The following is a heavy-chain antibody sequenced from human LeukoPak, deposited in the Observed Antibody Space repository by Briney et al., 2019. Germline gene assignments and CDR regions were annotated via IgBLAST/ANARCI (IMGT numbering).Heavy chain of an antibody. Sequence: GGSLRLSCAASGFTFSSYAMSWVRQAPGKGLEWVSTISGSGGSTDYVDSVKGRFTISRDNSKNTLYLQMNSLRAEDTAVYYCAKGTHSGWFFDYWGQGTLVTVFS. D-gene: IGHD6-19*01. CDR2: ISGSGGST. V-gene: IGHV3-23*01. J-gene: IGHJ4*02. CDR3: AKGTHSGWFFDY. CDR1: GFTFSSYA.